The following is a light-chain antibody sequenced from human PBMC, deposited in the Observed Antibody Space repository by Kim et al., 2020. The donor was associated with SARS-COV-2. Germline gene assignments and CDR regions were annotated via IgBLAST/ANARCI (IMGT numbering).Light chain of an antibody. Sequence: VSPGERATLSCRASQSVSSNLAWYQQKSGQAPRLLMYGASTRATGIPARFGGSGSGTEFTLTISSLQSEDFAVYYCQQYNNWPLTFGGGTKVDIK. CDR3: QQYNNWPLT. J-gene: IGKJ4*01. CDR2: GAS. V-gene: IGKV3-15*01. CDR1: QSVSSN.